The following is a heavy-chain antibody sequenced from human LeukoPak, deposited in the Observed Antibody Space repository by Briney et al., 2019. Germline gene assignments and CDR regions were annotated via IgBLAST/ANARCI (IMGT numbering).Heavy chain of an antibody. D-gene: IGHD3-3*01. CDR3: ARGSGYFDH. J-gene: IGHJ4*02. Sequence: GGSLRLSCAASGFTFKNFAMHWVRQAPGKGLAWVTLISSDGSRQNYADSVTGRFTTSRDNSRNTLFLQMNSLRPEDTAVYYCARGSGYFDHWGQGTLVTVSS. CDR2: ISSDGSRQ. V-gene: IGHV3-30*04. CDR1: GFTFKNFA.